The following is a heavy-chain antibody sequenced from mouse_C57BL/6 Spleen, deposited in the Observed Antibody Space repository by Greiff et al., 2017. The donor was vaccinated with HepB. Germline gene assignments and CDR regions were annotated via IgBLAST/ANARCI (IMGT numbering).Heavy chain of an antibody. Sequence: VQGVESGPELVKPGASVKISCKASGYAFSSSWMNWVKQRPGKGLEWIGRIYPGDGDTNYNGKFKGKATLTADKSSSTAYMQLSSLTSEDSAVYFCARKDYGSSFAYWGQGTLVTVSA. CDR1: GYAFSSSW. CDR2: IYPGDGDT. D-gene: IGHD1-1*01. CDR3: ARKDYGSSFAY. V-gene: IGHV1-82*01. J-gene: IGHJ3*01.